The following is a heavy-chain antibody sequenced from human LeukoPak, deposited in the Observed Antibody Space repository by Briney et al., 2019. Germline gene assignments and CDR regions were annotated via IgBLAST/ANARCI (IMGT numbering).Heavy chain of an antibody. CDR3: ARVVPYYYESSGYYSLGFDI. CDR1: GFTFSNYS. Sequence: GGSLRLSCAASGFTFSNYSMNWVRQAPGKGLEWVSSISSSSSYIYYADSVKGRFTISRDNAKNSLYPQMNSLRAEDTAVYYCARVVPYYYESSGYYSLGFDIWGQGTMVTVSS. J-gene: IGHJ3*02. D-gene: IGHD3-22*01. CDR2: ISSSSSYI. V-gene: IGHV3-21*01.